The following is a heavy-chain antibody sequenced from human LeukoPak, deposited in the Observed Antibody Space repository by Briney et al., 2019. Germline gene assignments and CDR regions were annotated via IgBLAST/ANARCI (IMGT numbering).Heavy chain of an antibody. CDR3: AKTSFSDASGHYYYMDV. D-gene: IGHD3-3*01. CDR1: GFTFSNYG. Sequence: PGGSLRLSCAASGFTFSNYGMHWVRQAPGKGLEWVAFIRFDGTSKYYADSVKGRFTISRDNSQNTVSLQVNNLRTEDTALYYSAKTSFSDASGHYYYMDVWGKGTTVTVSS. J-gene: IGHJ6*03. CDR2: IRFDGTSK. V-gene: IGHV3-30*02.